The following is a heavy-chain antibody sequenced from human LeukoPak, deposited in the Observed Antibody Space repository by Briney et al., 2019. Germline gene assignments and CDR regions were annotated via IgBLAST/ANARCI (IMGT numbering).Heavy chain of an antibody. V-gene: IGHV3-23*01. CDR2: ISVSGDST. CDR1: GFIFSNYA. Sequence: GGSLRLSCAASGFIFSNYAMTWVRLAPGKGLEWVSGISVSGDSTLYADSVQGRFTISRDNSKNTVYLQMNSLRAEDTATYYCAKELFTGWHGWFDPWGQGTLVTVSS. J-gene: IGHJ5*02. D-gene: IGHD6-19*01. CDR3: AKELFTGWHGWFDP.